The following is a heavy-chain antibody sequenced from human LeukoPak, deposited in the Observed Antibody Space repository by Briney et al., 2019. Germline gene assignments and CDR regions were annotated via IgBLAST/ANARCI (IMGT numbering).Heavy chain of an antibody. J-gene: IGHJ4*02. D-gene: IGHD3-10*01. CDR2: ISAYNGNT. CDR3: ARVARLLWFGESFDY. CDR1: GYTFTIYG. V-gene: IGHV1-18*01. Sequence: ASVKVSCKASGYTFTIYGISWVRQDPGQGLAWMGWISAYNGNTNYAQKLQGRVTMTTDTSTSTAYMELRSLRSDDTAVYYCARVARLLWFGESFDYWGQGTLVTVSS.